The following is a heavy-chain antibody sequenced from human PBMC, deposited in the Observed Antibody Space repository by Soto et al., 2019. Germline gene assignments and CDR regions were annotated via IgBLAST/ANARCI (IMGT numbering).Heavy chain of an antibody. CDR3: VGRPTSIYNYFDS. CDR1: GDSISSGTHY. Sequence: PSETLSLTCTVSGDSISSGTHYWNWIRQHPGKGLEWIGYISSRGNSYYSPSLKSRVFMSVDTSKNLFSLKLSSVTAADTAIYYCVGRPTSIYNYFDSWRQGTQGTVSS. J-gene: IGHJ4*02. D-gene: IGHD3-16*01. CDR2: ISSRGNS. V-gene: IGHV4-31*03.